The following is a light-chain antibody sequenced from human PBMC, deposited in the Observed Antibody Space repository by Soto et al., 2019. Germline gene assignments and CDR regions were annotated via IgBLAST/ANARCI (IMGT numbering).Light chain of an antibody. J-gene: IGLJ2*01. Sequence: QSVLTQPPSASGTPGQRVTISCSGSSSNIGTNYVYWYQQLPGTAPKLLIYSNNQRPSGVPDRFSCSKSGTSASLAISGLRSEDEADYYCAAWDDSLRGPVFGGGTQVTVL. CDR1: SSNIGTNY. CDR2: SNN. CDR3: AAWDDSLRGPV. V-gene: IGLV1-47*02.